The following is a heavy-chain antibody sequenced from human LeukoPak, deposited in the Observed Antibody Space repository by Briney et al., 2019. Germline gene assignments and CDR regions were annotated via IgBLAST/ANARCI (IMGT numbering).Heavy chain of an antibody. CDR2: ISSSSSYI. J-gene: IGHJ4*02. V-gene: IGHV3-21*01. CDR1: GFTFSSYS. CDR3: ARDRPWFGGSPYYFDY. D-gene: IGHD3-10*01. Sequence: GGSLRLSCAASGFTFSSYSMNWVRQAPGKGLEWVSSISSSSSYIYYADSVKGRFTISRDNAKNSLYLQMNSLRAEDTAVYYCARDRPWFGGSPYYFDYWGQGTLVTVSS.